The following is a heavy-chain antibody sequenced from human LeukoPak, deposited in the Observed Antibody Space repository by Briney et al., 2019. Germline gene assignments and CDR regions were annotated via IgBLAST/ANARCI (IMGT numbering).Heavy chain of an antibody. CDR1: GYTFTSYY. CDR3: ARDDAVGAITT. J-gene: IGHJ5*02. CDR2: INPSGGST. Sequence: ASVKVSCKASGYTFTSYYMHWVRQAPGQGLEWLGIINPSGGSTSYAQKFQGRVTMTRDTSTSTVYMELSSLRSEDTAVYYCARDDAVGAITTWGQGTLVTVSS. V-gene: IGHV1-46*01. D-gene: IGHD1-26*01.